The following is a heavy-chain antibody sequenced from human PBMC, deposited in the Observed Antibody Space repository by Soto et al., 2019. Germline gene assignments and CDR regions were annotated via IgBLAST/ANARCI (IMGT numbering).Heavy chain of an antibody. D-gene: IGHD5-18*01. CDR1: GGSFSGYY. CDR3: ARTAMVIYYYYGMDV. CDR2: INHSGST. Sequence: QVQLQQWGAGLLKPSETLSLTCAVYGGSFSGYYWSWIRQPPGKGLEWIGEINHSGSTNYNPSLKSRVTISVDTSKNQFSLKLSSVTAADTAVYYCARTAMVIYYYYGMDVWGQGTTVTVSS. V-gene: IGHV4-34*01. J-gene: IGHJ6*02.